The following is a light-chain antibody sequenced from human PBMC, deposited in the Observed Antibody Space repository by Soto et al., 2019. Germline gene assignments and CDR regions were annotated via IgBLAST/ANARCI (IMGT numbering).Light chain of an antibody. V-gene: IGLV1-44*01. CDR1: SSNIGSNT. CDR3: AVWDVSLNGTV. J-gene: IGLJ3*02. Sequence: QSVLTQPPSVSGTPGQRVTISCSGSSSNIGSNTGNWYQQLPGSAPRLLIYSNDHRPSGVPDRFSDSKSGTSDSLAITGLQSEDEADYYCAVWDVSLNGTVFGGGTKVTVL. CDR2: SND.